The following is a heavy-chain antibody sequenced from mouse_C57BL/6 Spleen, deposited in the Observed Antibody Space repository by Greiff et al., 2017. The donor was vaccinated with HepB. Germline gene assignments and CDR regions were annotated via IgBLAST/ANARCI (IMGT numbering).Heavy chain of an antibody. D-gene: IGHD1-1*01. CDR1: GYTFTSYG. Sequence: VQLQESGAELARPGASVKLSCKASGYTFTSYGISWVKQRTGQGLEWIGEIYPRSGNTYYNEKFKGKATLTADKSSSTAYMELRSLTSEDSAVYFCARGHYGNPFDYWGQGTTLTVSS. V-gene: IGHV1-81*01. J-gene: IGHJ2*01. CDR3: ARGHYGNPFDY. CDR2: IYPRSGNT.